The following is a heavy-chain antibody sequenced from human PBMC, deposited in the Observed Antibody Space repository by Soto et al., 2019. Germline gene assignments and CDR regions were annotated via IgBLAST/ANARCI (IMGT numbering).Heavy chain of an antibody. Sequence: ASVKVSCKASGGTFSSYAISWVRQAPGQGLEWMGGIIPIFGTANYAQKFQSRVTITADKSTSTAYMELSSLRSEDTAVYYCARDRGTGNFDYWGQGTLVTVSS. D-gene: IGHD1-1*01. CDR1: GGTFSSYA. J-gene: IGHJ4*02. CDR2: IIPIFGTA. CDR3: ARDRGTGNFDY. V-gene: IGHV1-69*06.